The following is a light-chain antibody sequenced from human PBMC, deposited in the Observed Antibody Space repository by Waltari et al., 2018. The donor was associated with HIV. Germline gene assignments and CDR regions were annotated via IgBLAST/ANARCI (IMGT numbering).Light chain of an antibody. V-gene: IGLV2-23*01. CDR3: CSYGGSSTWV. CDR2: EAV. Sequence: QSPLPQPASVSGPPGPSTTISCTGTSSVVGNYNLFSWYQQYPGKAPKLMIYEAVRRPSGVSNRISASKSGNTASLTISGLQAEDEADYYCCSYGGSSTWVFGGGTKLTVL. J-gene: IGLJ3*02. CDR1: SSVVGNYNL.